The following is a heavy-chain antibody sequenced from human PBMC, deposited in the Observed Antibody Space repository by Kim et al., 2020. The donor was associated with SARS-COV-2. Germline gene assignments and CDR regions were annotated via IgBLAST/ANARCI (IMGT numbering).Heavy chain of an antibody. CDR1: GFTFSNAW. Sequence: GGSLRLSCAASGFTFSNAWMSWVRQAPGKGLEWVGRIKSKTDGGTTDYAAPVKCRFTISRDDSKNTLYLQMNSMKTEDTAVYYCTTDLRDDYGEYGREYWGQGTLVTVSS. V-gene: IGHV3-15*01. J-gene: IGHJ4*02. CDR3: TTDLRDDYGEYGREY. CDR2: IKSKTDGGTT. D-gene: IGHD4-17*01.